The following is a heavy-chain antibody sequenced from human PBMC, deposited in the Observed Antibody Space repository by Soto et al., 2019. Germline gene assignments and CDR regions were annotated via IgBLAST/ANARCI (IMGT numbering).Heavy chain of an antibody. Sequence: PGESLKISCKGSGYSFTSYWISWVRQMPGKGLEWMGRIDPSDSYTNYSPSFQGHVTISADKSISTAYLQWSSLKASDTAMYYCERTYSISAHWFDTWGQGTLVTVSS. CDR3: ERTYSISAHWFDT. V-gene: IGHV5-10-1*01. D-gene: IGHD6-6*01. CDR2: IDPSDSYT. J-gene: IGHJ5*02. CDR1: GYSFTSYW.